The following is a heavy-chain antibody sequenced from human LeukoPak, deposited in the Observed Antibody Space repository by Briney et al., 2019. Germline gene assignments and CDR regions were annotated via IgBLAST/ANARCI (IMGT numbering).Heavy chain of an antibody. CDR2: IGGTGVRT. CDR3: AKDRLGGPYFFHY. Sequence: PGGSLRLSCASSGFTFSSYAMSWVRQAPGKGLEWVSTIGGTGVRTYYADSVKGRFTTSRDNSKNTLYLQINRLRAEDAAVYFCAKDRLGGPYFFHYWGQGTLVTVSS. J-gene: IGHJ4*02. V-gene: IGHV3-23*01. CDR1: GFTFSSYA. D-gene: IGHD3-16*01.